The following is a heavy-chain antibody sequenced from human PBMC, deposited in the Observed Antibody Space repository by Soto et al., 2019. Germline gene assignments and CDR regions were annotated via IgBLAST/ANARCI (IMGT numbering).Heavy chain of an antibody. J-gene: IGHJ4*02. Sequence: XSVKVSCKASGYSFISYAIHWVRQAPGQRLEWMGWINAGNGNTKYSQKFQGRVTITRDTSASTAYMELTSLRSEDTAVYYCARELQGLYYFDYWGQGTLVTVPS. CDR1: GYSFISYA. CDR3: ARELQGLYYFDY. D-gene: IGHD2-15*01. CDR2: INAGNGNT. V-gene: IGHV1-3*01.